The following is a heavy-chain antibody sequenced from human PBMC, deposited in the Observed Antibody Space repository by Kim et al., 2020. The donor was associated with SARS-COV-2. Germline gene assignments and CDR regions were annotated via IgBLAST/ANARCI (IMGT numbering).Heavy chain of an antibody. V-gene: IGHV4-34*01. J-gene: IGHJ4*02. CDR2: INHSGST. Sequence: SETLSITCAVYGGSFSGYYWSWIRQPPGKGLEWIGEINHSGSTNYNPSLKSRVTISVDTSKNQFSLKLSSVTAADTAVYYCARVGYYYGSGSYYAPFDYWGQGTLVTVSS. CDR1: GGSFSGYY. CDR3: ARVGYYYGSGSYYAPFDY. D-gene: IGHD3-10*01.